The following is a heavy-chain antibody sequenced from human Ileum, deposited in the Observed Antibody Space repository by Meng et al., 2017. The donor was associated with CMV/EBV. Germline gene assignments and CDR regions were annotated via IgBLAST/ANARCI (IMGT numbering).Heavy chain of an antibody. J-gene: IGHJ4*02. CDR3: ARLDYYGSGSYLDS. V-gene: IGHV3-48*03. CDR2: ISSSGFTM. CDR1: GFTLSSYE. Sequence: GGSLRLSCAASGFTLSSYEMNWVRQAPGKGLEWISYISSSGFTMYYTDSVKGRFTISRDNAENSLYLQMNSLRAEDTAVYYCARLDYYGSGSYLDSWGQGTLVTVSS. D-gene: IGHD3-10*01.